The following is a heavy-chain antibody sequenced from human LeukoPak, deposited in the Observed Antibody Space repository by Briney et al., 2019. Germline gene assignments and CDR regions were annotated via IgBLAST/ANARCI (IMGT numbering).Heavy chain of an antibody. CDR3: ASVGSGDYDGVY. Sequence: GGSLRLSCAASGFTFSSYWMHWVRQAPGKGLVWVSRINTDGSSTSYADSVKGRFTISRDNAKNTLYLQMNSLRAEDTAVYYWASVGSGDYDGVYWGEGTLVTVSS. CDR1: GFTFSSYW. CDR2: INTDGSST. J-gene: IGHJ4*02. V-gene: IGHV3-74*01. D-gene: IGHD4-17*01.